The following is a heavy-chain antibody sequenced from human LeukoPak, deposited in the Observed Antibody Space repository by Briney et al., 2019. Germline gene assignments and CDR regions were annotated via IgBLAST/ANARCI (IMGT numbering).Heavy chain of an antibody. J-gene: IGHJ4*02. CDR2: ISGGGGST. CDR3: ATGGSGSYYTY. CDR1: GFIASSNY. V-gene: IGHV3-23*01. D-gene: IGHD1-26*01. Sequence: PGGSLRLSCVVSGFIASSNYMTWVRQAPGKGLEWVSTISGGGGSTYYADSVKGRFTISRDNSINTLYLQMNSLRAEDTAVYYCATGGSGSYYTYWGQGTLVTVSS.